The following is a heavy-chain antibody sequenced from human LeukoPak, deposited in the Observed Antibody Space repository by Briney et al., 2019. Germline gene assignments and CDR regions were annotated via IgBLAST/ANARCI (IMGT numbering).Heavy chain of an antibody. CDR2: ITGTTGAT. CDR3: AKAGTVTTPHYFDY. CDR1: GFTFRNYA. V-gene: IGHV3-23*01. D-gene: IGHD4-17*01. Sequence: GGSLRLSCVASGFTFRNYAMSWVRQAPGKGLEWVAAITGTTGATYHADSVKGRFTIARDNSKNTLYLQMNSLRAEDTAVYYCAKAGTVTTPHYFDYWGQGTLVTVSS. J-gene: IGHJ4*02.